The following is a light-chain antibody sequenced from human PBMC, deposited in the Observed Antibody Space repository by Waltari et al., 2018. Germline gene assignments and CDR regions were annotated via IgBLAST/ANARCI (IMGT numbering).Light chain of an antibody. CDR1: SGHSSYP. V-gene: IGLV4-69*01. J-gene: IGLJ3*02. Sequence: QLVLTQSPSASASLGASVKLTCTLSSGHSSYPIAWHQQQPEKGPRYLMKLNSDGSHSKGDGIPDRFSGSSSGAERYLTISSLQSEDEADYYCQTWGTGPWVFGGGTKLTVL. CDR2: LNSDGSH. CDR3: QTWGTGPWV.